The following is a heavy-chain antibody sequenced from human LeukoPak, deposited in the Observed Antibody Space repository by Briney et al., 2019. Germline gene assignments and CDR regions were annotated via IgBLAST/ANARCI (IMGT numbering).Heavy chain of an antibody. D-gene: IGHD4-17*01. J-gene: IGHJ4*02. V-gene: IGHV3-11*01. Sequence: GGTLRLSCAASGFTFSDYYMSWLRQAPGKGLEWVSYISSSGSTIYYADSVKGRFTISRDNAKNSLYLQMNSLRAEDTAVYYCAGFTVIPSFDYWGQGTLVTVSS. CDR2: ISSSGSTI. CDR3: AGFTVIPSFDY. CDR1: GFTFSDYY.